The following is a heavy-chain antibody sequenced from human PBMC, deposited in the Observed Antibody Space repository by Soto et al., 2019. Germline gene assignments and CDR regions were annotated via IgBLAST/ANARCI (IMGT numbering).Heavy chain of an antibody. CDR2: IKQDGSEK. J-gene: IGHJ6*02. Sequence: SWVRQAPGKGLEWVANIKQDGSEKYYVDSVKGRFTISRDNAKNSLYLQMNSLRAEDTAVYYCARDPQPPIQNYYYYYYGMDVWGQGTTVTVSS. CDR3: ARDPQPPIQNYYYYYYGMDV. V-gene: IGHV3-7*03. D-gene: IGHD1-7*01.